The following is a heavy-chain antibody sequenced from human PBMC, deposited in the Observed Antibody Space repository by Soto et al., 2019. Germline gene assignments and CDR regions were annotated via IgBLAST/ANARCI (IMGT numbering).Heavy chain of an antibody. CDR1: GFTVGNAW. V-gene: IGHV3-15*01. D-gene: IGHD2-2*01. CDR3: TTDFVVVPAATGRSCFHP. J-gene: IGHJ5*02. Sequence: GGSLRRSCAASGFTVGNAWMSWVRQAPGKGLEWVGRIKSKTDGGTTDYAAPVKGRFTISRDDSKNTLYLQMNSLKTEDPAVYYCTTDFVVVPAATGRSCFHPWGQGTLVTVSS. CDR2: IKSKTDGGTT.